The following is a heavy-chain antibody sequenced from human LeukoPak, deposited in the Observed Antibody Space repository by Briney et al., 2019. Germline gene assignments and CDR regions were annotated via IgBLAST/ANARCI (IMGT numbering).Heavy chain of an antibody. V-gene: IGHV1-18*01. D-gene: IGHD2-15*01. CDR2: ICAYNGNT. J-gene: IGHJ4*02. Sequence: ASVKVSCKASGYTFTSYGISWVRQAPGQGLEWMGWICAYNGNTNYAQKLQGRVTMTTDTSTSTAYMELRSLRSDDTAVYYCARENRYCSGGSCSYYFDYWGQGTLVTVSS. CDR1: GYTFTSYG. CDR3: ARENRYCSGGSCSYYFDY.